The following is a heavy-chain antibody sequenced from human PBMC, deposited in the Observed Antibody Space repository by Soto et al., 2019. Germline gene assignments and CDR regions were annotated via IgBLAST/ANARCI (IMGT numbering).Heavy chain of an antibody. CDR3: ARQAPNTYYYDSSGTQPIDY. Sequence: EVQLLDSGGGLVQPGGSLRLSCAASGFTFSTNCMSWVRQAPGKGLEWVSGISDDGGATHYADSVKGRFIISRDSAKNLLYLQMNSLRDEDTAVYYCARQAPNTYYYDSSGTQPIDYWGQGTLVTVSS. D-gene: IGHD3-22*01. CDR2: ISDDGGAT. V-gene: IGHV3-23*01. J-gene: IGHJ4*02. CDR1: GFTFSTNC.